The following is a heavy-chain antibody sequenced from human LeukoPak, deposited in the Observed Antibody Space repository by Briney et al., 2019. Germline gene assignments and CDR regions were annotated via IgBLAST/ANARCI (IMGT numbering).Heavy chain of an antibody. Sequence: GGSLRLSCAASGFTFNSYAMSWVRQAPGKGLEWVSTISTNGGSTYYADSVKGRFTISRDNSKNTLYLQMNSLRAEDTAVYYCVGGASSGYSDFDYWGQGTLVTVSS. D-gene: IGHD3-22*01. CDR1: GFTFNSYA. J-gene: IGHJ4*02. CDR2: ISTNGGST. V-gene: IGHV3-23*01. CDR3: VGGASSGYSDFDY.